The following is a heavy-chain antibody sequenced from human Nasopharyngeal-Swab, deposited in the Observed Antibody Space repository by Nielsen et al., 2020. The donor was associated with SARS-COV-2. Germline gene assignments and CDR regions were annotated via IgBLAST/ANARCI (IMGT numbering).Heavy chain of an antibody. V-gene: IGHV4-39*01. CDR1: GGSISSSSYY. D-gene: IGHD3-10*01. J-gene: IGHJ4*02. CDR3: ARPVVRGYSPFFDY. CDR2: IYYSGST. Sequence: ESLKISCTVSGGSISSSSYYWGWIRQPPGKGLEWIGSIYYSGSTYYNPSLKSRVTISVDTSKNQFSLKLSSVTAADTAVYYCARPVVRGYSPFFDYWGQGTLVTVSS.